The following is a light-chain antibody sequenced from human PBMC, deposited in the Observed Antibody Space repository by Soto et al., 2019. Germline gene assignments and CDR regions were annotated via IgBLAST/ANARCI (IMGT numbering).Light chain of an antibody. CDR1: SGDVGDYNY. CDR3: CSYAGSYTLWV. J-gene: IGLJ3*02. V-gene: IGLV2-11*01. Sequence: QSALTQPRSVSASPGQSVTISCTGTSGDVGDYNYVSWYQEHPGKAPKLMIYDVNKRPSGVPDRFSGSKSGNTASLTISGLQAEDEADYYCCSYAGSYTLWVFGGGTKLTVL. CDR2: DVN.